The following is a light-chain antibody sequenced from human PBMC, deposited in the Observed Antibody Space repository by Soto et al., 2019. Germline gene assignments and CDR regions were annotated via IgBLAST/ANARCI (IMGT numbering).Light chain of an antibody. CDR3: QQSYITPWT. V-gene: IGKV1-39*01. Sequence: DIQMTQSPSSLSTSVGDRVTITCRASQSISYYLNWYQQKPGKVPKLLIYAASRLQSGVPSRFSGSGSGTDFTLTISSLQPEDFANYFCQQSYITPWTFGQGTKVEI. CDR1: QSISYY. J-gene: IGKJ1*01. CDR2: AAS.